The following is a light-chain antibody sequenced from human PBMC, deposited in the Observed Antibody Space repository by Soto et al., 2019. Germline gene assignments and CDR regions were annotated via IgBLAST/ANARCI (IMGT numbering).Light chain of an antibody. J-gene: IGKJ4*01. Sequence: EIVLTQSPGTLSLSPGEGATLSCRASQSVSSSYLAWYQQKGSQAPRLLIYGATSRATGIPDRFSGSGSGTDFTLTISRLEPEDFAVYHCQQYGTLPLTFGGGTKVEIK. CDR3: QQYGTLPLT. CDR1: QSVSSSY. V-gene: IGKV3-20*01. CDR2: GAT.